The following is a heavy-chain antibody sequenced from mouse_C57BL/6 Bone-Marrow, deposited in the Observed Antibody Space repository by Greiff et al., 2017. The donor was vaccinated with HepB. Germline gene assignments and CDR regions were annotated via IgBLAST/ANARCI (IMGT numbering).Heavy chain of an antibody. D-gene: IGHD2-5*01. J-gene: IGHJ3*01. V-gene: IGHV3-8*01. CDR3: ARSLPYSKAWFAY. Sequence: DVKLQESGPGLAKPSQTLSLTCSVTGYSITSDYRNWIRKFPGNKLEYMGYISYSGSTYYNPSLKSRISITRDTSKNQYYLQLNSVTTEDTATYYCARSLPYSKAWFAYWGQGTLVTVSA. CDR1: GYSITSDY. CDR2: ISYSGST.